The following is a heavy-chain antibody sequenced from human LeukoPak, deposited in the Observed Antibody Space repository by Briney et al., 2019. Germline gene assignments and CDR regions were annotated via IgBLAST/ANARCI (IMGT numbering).Heavy chain of an antibody. CDR2: IYSGGRT. CDR1: GFTVSSNY. D-gene: IGHD3-22*01. Sequence: GGSLRLSCAASGFTVSSNYMSWVRQAPGTGLEWVSVIYSGGRTYYADSVKGRFSISRDNSKNTLYLQMNSLRAEDTAVYYCARESNSGYYLSYWGLGTLVTVSS. J-gene: IGHJ4*02. V-gene: IGHV3-66*01. CDR3: ARESNSGYYLSY.